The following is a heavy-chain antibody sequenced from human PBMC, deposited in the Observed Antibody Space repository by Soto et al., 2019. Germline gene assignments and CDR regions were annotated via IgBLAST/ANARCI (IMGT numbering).Heavy chain of an antibody. Sequence: ASVKVSCKASGYTFTSYGISWVRQAPGQGLEWMGWISAYNGNTNYAQKLQGRVTMTTDTSMSTAYMELRSLRSDDTAVYYCARDRAHVDIVATGTYYYYGMDVWGQGTTVTVSS. D-gene: IGHD5-12*01. J-gene: IGHJ6*02. V-gene: IGHV1-18*04. CDR2: ISAYNGNT. CDR3: ARDRAHVDIVATGTYYYYGMDV. CDR1: GYTFTSYG.